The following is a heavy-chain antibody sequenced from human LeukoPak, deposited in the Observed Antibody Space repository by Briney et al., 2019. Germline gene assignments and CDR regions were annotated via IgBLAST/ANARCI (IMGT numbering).Heavy chain of an antibody. J-gene: IGHJ4*02. Sequence: ETLSLTCTVSGGSISSYYWGWIRQPPGKGLEWIGYIFYSGSTNYNPSLKSRVTISVDTSKNQFSLGLSSVTAADTAVYYCARGPTRYYFDCWGQGTLVTVSS. CDR1: GGSISSYY. V-gene: IGHV4-59*01. D-gene: IGHD4-17*01. CDR2: IFYSGST. CDR3: ARGPTRYYFDC.